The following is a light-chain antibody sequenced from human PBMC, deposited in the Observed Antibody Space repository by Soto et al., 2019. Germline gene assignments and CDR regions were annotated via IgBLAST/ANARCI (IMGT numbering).Light chain of an antibody. CDR2: GTF. CDR1: QSVGSRF. V-gene: IGKV3D-15*01. CDR3: QQYNDWPPWT. J-gene: IGKJ1*01. Sequence: EIALTQSPGTLSLSPGERATLSCRASQSVGSRFLAWYQQKPGQAPRLLISGTFSRATGIPARFSGSGSGTEFTLTISSLQSEDFAVYYCQQYNDWPPWTFGQGTKV.